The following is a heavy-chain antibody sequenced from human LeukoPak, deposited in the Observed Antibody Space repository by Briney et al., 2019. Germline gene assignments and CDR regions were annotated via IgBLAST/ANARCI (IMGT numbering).Heavy chain of an antibody. CDR2: ISTDGART. D-gene: IGHD1-26*01. Sequence: GGSLRLSCAASGFIFSNYAMSWVRQTPAKGLEWVSAISTDGARTYYADSVDGRFTLFRDNSQNTLYLQMNSLRDEDTALYYCATHNVLAGAHDYWGPGTLVTVSS. V-gene: IGHV3-23*01. CDR1: GFIFSNYA. J-gene: IGHJ4*02. CDR3: ATHNVLAGAHDY.